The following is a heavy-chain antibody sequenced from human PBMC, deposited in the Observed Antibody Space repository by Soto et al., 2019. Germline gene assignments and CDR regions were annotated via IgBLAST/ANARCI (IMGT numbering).Heavy chain of an antibody. Sequence: GGSLRLSCAASGFTFSHYYMSWIRQAPGKGLEWASYISSSGSTIYYADSVKGRFTISRDNAKNSLYLQMNSLRAEDMAVYYCARDLSPYRSRALDYWGQGTLVTVSS. J-gene: IGHJ4*02. V-gene: IGHV3-11*01. CDR3: ARDLSPYRSRALDY. CDR1: GFTFSHYY. CDR2: ISSSGSTI.